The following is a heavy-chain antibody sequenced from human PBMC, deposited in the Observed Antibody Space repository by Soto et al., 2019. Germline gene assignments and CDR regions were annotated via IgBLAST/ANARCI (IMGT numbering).Heavy chain of an antibody. J-gene: IGHJ4*02. CDR3: AKDRTFGPPLVRFDS. D-gene: IGHD6-6*01. CDR1: GFTFSVYA. V-gene: IGHV3-23*01. Sequence: EVQLLESGGGLVQPGGSLRLSCGASGFTFSVYAMTWVRQAPGKGLEWVSAISGNGGSTYYADSVKGRFTISRDNSKSTLHLQMNSRRVEDTAVYYGAKDRTFGPPLVRFDSWGQGTLVTVSS. CDR2: ISGNGGST.